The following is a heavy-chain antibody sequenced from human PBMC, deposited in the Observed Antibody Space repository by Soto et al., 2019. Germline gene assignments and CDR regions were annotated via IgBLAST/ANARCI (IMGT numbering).Heavy chain of an antibody. D-gene: IGHD5-18*01. V-gene: IGHV3-7*05. CDR3: ARDGSTSWYSYDYHGMDV. Sequence: EVQLVESGGGFVQPGGSLRLSCGASGFTFRTYWLSWVRQAPGKGLEWVANINQDGSEKNYVDSVKGRFTISRDNAKNSLYLQMSSLRAEDTALYYCARDGSTSWYSYDYHGMDVWGQGTTVTVSS. CDR2: INQDGSEK. CDR1: GFTFRTYW. J-gene: IGHJ6*02.